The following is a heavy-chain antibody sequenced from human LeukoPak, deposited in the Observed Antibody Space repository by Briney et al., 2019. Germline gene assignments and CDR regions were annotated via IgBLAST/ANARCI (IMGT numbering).Heavy chain of an antibody. CDR2: IYYSGSA. CDR1: GGSISSYY. V-gene: IGHV4-59*12. CDR3: ARGHSSSWYRTLDY. D-gene: IGHD6-13*01. J-gene: IGHJ4*02. Sequence: SETLSLTCTASGGSISSYYWSWIRQPPGKGLEWIGYIYYSGSANYDPSLKSRVTISVDTSKNQFSLKLSSVTAADTAVYYCARGHSSSWYRTLDYWGQGTLATVSS.